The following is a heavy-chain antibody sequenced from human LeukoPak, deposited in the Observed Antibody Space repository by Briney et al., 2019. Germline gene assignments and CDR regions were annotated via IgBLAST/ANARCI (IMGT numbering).Heavy chain of an antibody. Sequence: PSETLSLTCAVYGGSFSGYYWGWIRQPPGKGLEWIGEINHSGSTNYNPSLKSRVTISVDTSKNQFSLKLSSVTAADTAVYYCARMMGYYYDSSGYYYSSGYWGQGTLVTVSS. CDR3: ARMMGYYYDSSGYYYSSGY. V-gene: IGHV4-34*01. D-gene: IGHD3-22*01. CDR1: GGSFSGYY. CDR2: INHSGST. J-gene: IGHJ4*02.